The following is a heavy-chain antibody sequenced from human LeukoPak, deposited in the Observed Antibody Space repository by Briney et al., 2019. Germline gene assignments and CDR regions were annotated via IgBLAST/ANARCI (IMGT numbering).Heavy chain of an antibody. CDR3: ARVRYESRGYYCFHFDY. V-gene: IGHV4-30-4*08. Sequence: PSETLSLTCTVSGGSIISGDYCSSWIRQPPRNGLEWIGYIYYSGTTYYNPSLNSPLTISVDTSKNQFSLTLSSLTPPVTAVYYCARVRYESRGYYCFHFDYWDQGTLVTLSS. J-gene: IGHJ4*02. D-gene: IGHD3-22*01. CDR1: GGSIISGDYC. CDR2: IYYSGTT.